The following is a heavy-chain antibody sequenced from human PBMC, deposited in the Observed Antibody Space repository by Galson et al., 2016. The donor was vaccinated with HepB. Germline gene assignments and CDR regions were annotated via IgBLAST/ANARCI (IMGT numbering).Heavy chain of an antibody. CDR1: GYSFSNYG. J-gene: IGHJ4*02. D-gene: IGHD4-11*01. CDR3: ARGSTATTPLAY. CDR2: ISTYNGNT. V-gene: IGHV1-18*01. Sequence: SVKVSCKASGYSFSNYGITWARQAPGQGLDWMGLISTYNGNTGYDQKLPGRLTLTTDASTTTAYLELRSLRFDDTAVYYCARGSTATTPLAYWGQGTLVTVSS.